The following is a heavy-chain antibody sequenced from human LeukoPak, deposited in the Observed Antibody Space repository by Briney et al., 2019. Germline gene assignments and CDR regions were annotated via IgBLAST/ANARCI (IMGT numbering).Heavy chain of an antibody. CDR1: GYTFTGYY. CDR2: INPNSGGT. D-gene: IGHD3-10*01. Sequence: GASVKVSCKASGYTFTGYYMHWVRQAPGQGLEWMGWINPNSGGTNYAQKFQGRVTMTTNTSISTAYMELSSLRSEDTAVYYCARGITLIRGLIITWFDPWGPGTLVAVSS. V-gene: IGHV1-2*02. CDR3: ARGITLIRGLIITWFDP. J-gene: IGHJ5*02.